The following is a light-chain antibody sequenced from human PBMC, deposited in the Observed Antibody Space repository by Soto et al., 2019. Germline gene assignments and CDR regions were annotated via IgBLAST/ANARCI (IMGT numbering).Light chain of an antibody. V-gene: IGKV3-20*01. Sequence: EIVLTQSPGTLSLSAGERATLSCRASQSVTTSYLAWYQQKPGQAPRLLIYGASSRAAGIPDRFSGSGSGTDFTLTISRLEPEDVAVYYCQQYGSSPPTFGPGTKVDIK. CDR3: QQYGSSPPT. J-gene: IGKJ3*01. CDR1: QSVTTSY. CDR2: GAS.